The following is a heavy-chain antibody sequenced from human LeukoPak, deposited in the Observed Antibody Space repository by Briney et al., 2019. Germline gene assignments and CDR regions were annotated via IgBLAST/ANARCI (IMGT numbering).Heavy chain of an antibody. D-gene: IGHD2-8*01. J-gene: IGHJ4*02. CDR1: DGSINSYNW. CDR3: AKNGGKSLYY. Sequence: SETLSLTCAVSDGSINSYNWWSWVRPPPGKGLEWIGETSHSGDTNYNPSLKSRVTISIDKSKSHFSLKLTSVTAADTAVYYCAKNGGKSLYYWGQGTLVTVFS. V-gene: IGHV4-4*02. CDR2: TSHSGDT.